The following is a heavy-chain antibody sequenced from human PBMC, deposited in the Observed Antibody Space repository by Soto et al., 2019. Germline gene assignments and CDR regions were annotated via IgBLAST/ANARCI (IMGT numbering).Heavy chain of an antibody. D-gene: IGHD7-27*01. CDR3: KATGDDAFDI. CDR1: GYIFSNAW. CDR2: IKRKSDGETT. J-gene: IGHJ3*02. Sequence: EVHLVESGGGLVEPGGALRLSCAASGYIFSNAWMTWVRQAPGKGREWVGRIKRKSDGETTNYAPPVKGRFTISRDDSKNTVYLQMDSLKTEDTAMYYCKATGDDAFDIWGQGTMVTVSS. V-gene: IGHV3-15*01.